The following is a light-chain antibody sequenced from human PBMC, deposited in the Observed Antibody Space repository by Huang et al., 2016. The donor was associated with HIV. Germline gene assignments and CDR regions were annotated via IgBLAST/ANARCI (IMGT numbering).Light chain of an antibody. V-gene: IGKV1-39*01. Sequence: DIHLTQSPTSLSASVGDRVIITCRANQSITSYLNWYQQKPGKAPKLLISAASNLQSGVPPRFSGSGSGKDFALTISSLQPEDFETYYCQQSYSSPWTFGQGTKVEI. CDR2: AAS. J-gene: IGKJ1*01. CDR3: QQSYSSPWT. CDR1: QSITSY.